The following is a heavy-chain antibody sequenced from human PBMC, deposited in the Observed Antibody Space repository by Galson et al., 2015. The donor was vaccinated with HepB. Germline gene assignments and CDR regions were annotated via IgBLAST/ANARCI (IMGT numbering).Heavy chain of an antibody. V-gene: IGHV3-21*01. J-gene: IGHJ5*02. CDR1: GFTFSSYS. D-gene: IGHD4-17*01. Sequence: LRLSCAASGFTFSSYSMNWVRQAPGKGLEWVSSISSSSSYIYYADSVKGRFTISRDNAKNSLYLQMNSLRAEDTAVYYCARDEDGDYSNWFDPWGQGTLVTVSS. CDR2: ISSSSSYI. CDR3: ARDEDGDYSNWFDP.